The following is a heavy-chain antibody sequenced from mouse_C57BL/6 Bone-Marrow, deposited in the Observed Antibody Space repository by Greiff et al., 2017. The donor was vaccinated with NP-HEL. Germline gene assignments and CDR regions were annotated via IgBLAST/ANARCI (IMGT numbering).Heavy chain of an antibody. Sequence: LEESGAELVKPGASVKLSCKASGYTFTEYTIHWVKQRSGQGLEWIGWFYPGSGSIKYNEKFKDKATLTADKSSSTVYMELSRLTSEDSAVYFCARHEVDGYYPYAMDYWGQGTSVTVSS. CDR3: ARHEVDGYYPYAMDY. V-gene: IGHV1-62-2*01. D-gene: IGHD2-3*01. J-gene: IGHJ4*01. CDR2: FYPGSGSI. CDR1: GYTFTEYT.